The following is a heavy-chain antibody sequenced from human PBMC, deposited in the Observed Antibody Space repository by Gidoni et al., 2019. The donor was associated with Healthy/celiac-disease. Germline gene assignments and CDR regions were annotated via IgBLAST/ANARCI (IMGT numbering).Heavy chain of an antibody. CDR3: AKGRLTMVRGVIPPHWYFDL. CDR2: ISGSGGST. V-gene: IGHV3-23*01. D-gene: IGHD3-10*01. J-gene: IGHJ2*01. CDR1: GFTFSSYA. Sequence: EVQLLESGGGLVQPGGSLRLSCAASGFTFSSYAMNWVRQAPGKGLEWVSAISGSGGSTYYADSVKGRFTISRDNSKNTLYLQMNSLRAEDTAVYYCAKGRLTMVRGVIPPHWYFDLWGRGTLVTVSS.